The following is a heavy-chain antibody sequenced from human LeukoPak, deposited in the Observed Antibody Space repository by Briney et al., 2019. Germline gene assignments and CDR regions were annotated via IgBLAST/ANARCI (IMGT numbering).Heavy chain of an antibody. Sequence: GGSRRPSCAAAGSTFSSYGMSWVSQLPGKGLEWVSSISGGGGRTYYADSVKGRFHISRDNSKNTLYLQMNSLRAEDTAVYYCAKADLDYYDSSGPALDAFDIWGQGTMVTVSS. D-gene: IGHD3-22*01. CDR3: AKADLDYYDSSGPALDAFDI. CDR2: ISGGGGRT. CDR1: GSTFSSYG. J-gene: IGHJ3*02. V-gene: IGHV3-23*01.